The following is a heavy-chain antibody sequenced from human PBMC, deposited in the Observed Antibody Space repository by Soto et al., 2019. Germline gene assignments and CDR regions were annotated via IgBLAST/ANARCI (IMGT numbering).Heavy chain of an antibody. V-gene: IGHV4-4*07. D-gene: IGHD3-22*01. CDR2: IYTSGIT. Sequence: PSEALSLTCTVSGGSISSYYWGWIRQPAGKGLEGIGRIYTSGITNYNPSLKSRVTMSEDTSKNQVSLKLSSVVAEDTAVCYCARDTMLVWGWFDPWGQGTLVTVSS. CDR1: GGSISSYY. J-gene: IGHJ5*02. CDR3: ARDTMLVWGWFDP.